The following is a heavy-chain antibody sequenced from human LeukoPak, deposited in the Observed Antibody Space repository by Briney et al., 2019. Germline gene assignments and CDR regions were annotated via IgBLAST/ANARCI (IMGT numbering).Heavy chain of an antibody. V-gene: IGHV3-30-3*01. CDR1: GFTFSSYA. D-gene: IGHD2-15*01. CDR2: ISYDGSNK. Sequence: GGSLRLSCAASGFTFSSYAMHWVRQAPGKGLEWVAVISYDGSNKYYADSVKGRFTISRDNSKNTLYLQMNSLRAEDTAVYYCARDPIRRYCSGGSCYSYYYYGMDVWGQGTTVTVSS. J-gene: IGHJ6*02. CDR3: ARDPIRRYCSGGSCYSYYYYGMDV.